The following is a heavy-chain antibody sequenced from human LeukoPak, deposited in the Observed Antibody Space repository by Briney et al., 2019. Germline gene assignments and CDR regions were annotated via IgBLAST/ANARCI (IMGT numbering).Heavy chain of an antibody. CDR1: GFTFSSYA. V-gene: IGHV3-30-3*01. CDR3: ARDQGWDLGRSVDY. J-gene: IGHJ4*02. Sequence: GGSLRLSCAASGFTFSSYAMHWVRQAPGKGLEWVAVISYDGSNKYYADSVKGRFTISRDNSKNTLYLQMNSLRAEDTAVYYCARDQGWDLGRSVDYWGQGTLVTVSS. CDR2: ISYDGSNK. D-gene: IGHD1-26*01.